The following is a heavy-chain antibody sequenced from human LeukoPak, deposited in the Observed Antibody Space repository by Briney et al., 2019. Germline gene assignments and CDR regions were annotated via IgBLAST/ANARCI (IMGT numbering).Heavy chain of an antibody. V-gene: IGHV4-34*01. CDR1: GGSFSGYY. J-gene: IGHJ4*02. CDR2: INHSGST. CDR3: ARSPWYYYGSGSYYNAPKYFDY. D-gene: IGHD3-10*01. Sequence: SETLSLTRAVYGGSFSGYYWSWIRQPPGKGLEWIGEINHSGSTNYNPSLKSRVTISVDTSKNQFSLKLSSVTAADTAVYYCARSPWYYYGSGSYYNAPKYFDYWGQGTLVTVSS.